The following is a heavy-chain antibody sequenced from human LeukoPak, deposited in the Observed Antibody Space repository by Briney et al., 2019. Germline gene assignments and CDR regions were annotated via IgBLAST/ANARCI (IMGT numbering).Heavy chain of an antibody. D-gene: IGHD2-21*02. J-gene: IGHJ4*02. CDR3: ARKSPMTLGFFDY. Sequence: PSETLSLTCTVSGASVNSYYWNWIRQAPGKGLEWIGYLSYRGSTNYNPSLMSRVTISVDTSKNQFSLKLTSVTAADTAVYYCARKSPMTLGFFDYWGQGALVTVSS. CDR1: GASVNSYY. V-gene: IGHV4-59*08. CDR2: LSYRGST.